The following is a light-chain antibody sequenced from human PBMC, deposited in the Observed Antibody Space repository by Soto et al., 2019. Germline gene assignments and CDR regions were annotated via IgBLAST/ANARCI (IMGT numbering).Light chain of an antibody. CDR1: QSVSSSY. Sequence: EMVLTQSPCTLSLSPGERATLSCRASQSVSSSYLAWYQQKPGQAPRLLIYGASSSATGIPDRFSGSGSGTDFTLTISRLEPEAFAVYYCQQYGSSPPYTFGKGTKLEIK. CDR2: GAS. J-gene: IGKJ2*01. V-gene: IGKV3-20*01. CDR3: QQYGSSPPYT.